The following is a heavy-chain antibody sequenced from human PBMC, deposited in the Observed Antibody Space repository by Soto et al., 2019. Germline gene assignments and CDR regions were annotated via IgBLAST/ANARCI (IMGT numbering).Heavy chain of an antibody. D-gene: IGHD1-26*01. CDR2: IKEDGSET. Sequence: EVQLVESGGNLVQPGGSLRLSCAASGFPFSDFWMSWVRRAPGRGLEWVANIKEDGSETYYVDSVEGRFTSSRDNAKKSLYLQMNSLRAEDTALYYCARGGSHSSDSWGQGALVTVSS. V-gene: IGHV3-7*05. CDR3: ARGGSHSSDS. CDR1: GFPFSDFW. J-gene: IGHJ4*02.